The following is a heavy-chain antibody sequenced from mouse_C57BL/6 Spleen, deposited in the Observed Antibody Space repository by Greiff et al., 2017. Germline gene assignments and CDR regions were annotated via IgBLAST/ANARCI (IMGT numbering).Heavy chain of an antibody. CDR2: IYPGSGST. J-gene: IGHJ1*03. V-gene: IGHV1-55*01. D-gene: IGHD1-1*01. Sequence: QVQLKQPGAELVKPGASVKMSCKASGYTFTSYWITWVKQRPGQGLEWIGDIYPGSGSTNYNEKFKSKATLTVDTSSSTAYMQLSSLTSEDSAVYYCARPSQDYYGSSYWYFDVWGTGTTVTVSS. CDR3: ARPSQDYYGSSYWYFDV. CDR1: GYTFTSYW.